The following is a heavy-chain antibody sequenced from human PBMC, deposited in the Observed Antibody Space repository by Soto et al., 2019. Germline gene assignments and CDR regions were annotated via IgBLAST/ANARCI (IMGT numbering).Heavy chain of an antibody. J-gene: IGHJ5*02. CDR1: GYTFTSYG. CDR2: ISAYNGNT. CDR3: AIVLAAYNWNYVVGGGWFDP. V-gene: IGHV1-18*01. Sequence: ASVKVSCKASGYTFTSYGISWVRQAPGQGLEWMGWISAYNGNTNYAQELQGRVTMTTDTSTSTAYMELRSLRSDDTAVYYCAIVLAAYNWNYVVGGGWFDPWGQATLVTVSS. D-gene: IGHD1-7*01.